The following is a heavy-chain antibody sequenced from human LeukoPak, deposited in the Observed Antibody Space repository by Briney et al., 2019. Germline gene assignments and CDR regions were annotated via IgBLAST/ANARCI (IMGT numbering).Heavy chain of an antibody. D-gene: IGHD3/OR15-3a*01. J-gene: IGHJ6*04. Sequence: SETLSLTCTVSGGSISSSSYYWGWIRQPPGKGLEWIGSIYYSGSTYYNPSLKSRVATSVDTSKNQFSLKLSSVTAADTAVYYCARGLTEGLDVWGKGTTVTISS. CDR1: GGSISSSSYY. CDR3: ARGLTEGLDV. V-gene: IGHV4-39*07. CDR2: IYYSGST.